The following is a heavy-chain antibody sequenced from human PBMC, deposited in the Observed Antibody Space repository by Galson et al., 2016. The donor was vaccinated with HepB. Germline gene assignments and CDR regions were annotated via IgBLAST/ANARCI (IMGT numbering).Heavy chain of an antibody. V-gene: IGHV1-18*01. J-gene: IGHJ4*02. Sequence: SVKVSCKASGYTFTSRGISWVRQAPGQGLEWMGWISAYDGHTSYGQKPQDRLTMTTDTSTSTAYMELRSLRSDDTAVYYCARDQAPLPGDYWGQGTLVTVSS. CDR1: GYTFTSRG. D-gene: IGHD2-15*01. CDR3: ARDQAPLPGDY. CDR2: ISAYDGHT.